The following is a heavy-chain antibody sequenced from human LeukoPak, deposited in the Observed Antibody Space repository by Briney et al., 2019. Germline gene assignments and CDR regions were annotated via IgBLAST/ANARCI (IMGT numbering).Heavy chain of an antibody. Sequence: GASVKVSCKASGYSFTDFFIHWVRQAPGQGLEWMGWINPNSVATNYAREFQGRVTMTRDTSITTASMELSRLTSDDTAVYYCAAIVGSTSYYYCGMDVWGQGTTVTVSS. J-gene: IGHJ6*02. CDR3: AAIVGSTSYYYCGMDV. CDR2: INPNSVAT. V-gene: IGHV1-2*02. CDR1: GYSFTDFF. D-gene: IGHD1-26*01.